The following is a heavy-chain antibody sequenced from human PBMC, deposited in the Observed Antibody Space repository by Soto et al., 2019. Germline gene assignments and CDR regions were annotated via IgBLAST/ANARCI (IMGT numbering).Heavy chain of an antibody. V-gene: IGHV4-34*01. CDR2: INHSGST. CDR3: ARDKITGLFDY. Sequence: SETLSLTCAVYGVSFSGYYWTWIRQPPGTGLEWIGEINHSGSTNYNPSLKSRVTISVDTSKNQFSLKLTSVTAADTAVYYCARDKITGLFDYWGQGSLVTVSS. J-gene: IGHJ4*02. CDR1: GVSFSGYY. D-gene: IGHD2-8*02.